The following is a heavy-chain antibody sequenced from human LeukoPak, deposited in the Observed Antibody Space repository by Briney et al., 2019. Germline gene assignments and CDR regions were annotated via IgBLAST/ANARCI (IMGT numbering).Heavy chain of an antibody. CDR2: LSGSGYNT. Sequence: PGGSLRLSCAASGFTFSSHALSWVRQAPGKGLEWVSSLSGSGYNTYHADSVKGRFTISRDNSKNTVYLQMNSLRAEDTAVYYCAKDPYGTRYFDYWGQGTLVTVSS. D-gene: IGHD2-2*01. CDR3: AKDPYGTRYFDY. CDR1: GFTFSSHA. V-gene: IGHV3-23*01. J-gene: IGHJ4*02.